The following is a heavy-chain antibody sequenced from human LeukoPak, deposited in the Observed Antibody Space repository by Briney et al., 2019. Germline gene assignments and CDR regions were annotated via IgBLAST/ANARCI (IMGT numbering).Heavy chain of an antibody. V-gene: IGHV4-30-2*01. Sequence: RPSETLSLTCTVFGGSISSGNYYWSWIRQPPGKGLEWIGYIHHSGSTYYNPSLNSRVTVSVDTSKNQFSLKLTSVTAADTAVYYCARRVATALMYAFDIWGQGTLVTVSS. CDR2: IHHSGST. J-gene: IGHJ3*02. D-gene: IGHD6-13*01. CDR3: ARRVATALMYAFDI. CDR1: GGSISSGNYY.